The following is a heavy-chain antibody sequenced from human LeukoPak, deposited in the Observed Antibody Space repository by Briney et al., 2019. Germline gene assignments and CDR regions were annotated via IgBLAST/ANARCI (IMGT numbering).Heavy chain of an antibody. J-gene: IGHJ4*02. CDR2: IYYSGST. D-gene: IGHD3-10*01. Sequence: PSETLSLTCTVSGGSISSSSYYWGWIRQPPGKGLEWIGGIYYSGSTYYNPSLKSRVTISVDTSKNQFSLKLSSVTAADTAVYYCASDDYGSGSYDYWGQGTLVTVSS. CDR3: ASDDYGSGSYDY. V-gene: IGHV4-39*01. CDR1: GGSISSSSYY.